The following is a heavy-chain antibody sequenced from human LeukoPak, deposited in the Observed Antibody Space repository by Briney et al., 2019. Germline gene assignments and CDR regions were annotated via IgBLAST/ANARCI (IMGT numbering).Heavy chain of an antibody. CDR3: ITDPGEWQPI. CDR2: IKSKTDGETM. Sequence: GGSLRVSCAAAGFTFSNSGMNWVRQAPGKGLEWVGRIKSKTDGETMDYAAPVKGRFIISREDSISTLYLQMNRLDVEDTAVYYCITDPGEWQPIWGQGTMVTVSS. CDR1: GFTFSNSG. V-gene: IGHV3-15*01. J-gene: IGHJ3*02. D-gene: IGHD3-16*01.